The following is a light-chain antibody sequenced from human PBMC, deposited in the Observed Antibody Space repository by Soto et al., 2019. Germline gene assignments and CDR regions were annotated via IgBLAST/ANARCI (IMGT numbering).Light chain of an antibody. J-gene: IGLJ1*01. V-gene: IGLV2-14*01. CDR1: NSDVGGYNY. CDR3: SSYTSSSTQV. CDR2: DVS. Sequence: QSLLTQPSSLSGSPGQSITLSCTGTNSDVGGYNYVSWYQQHPGKAPKLMIYDVSNRPSGVSNRFSGSKSGNTASLTIPGLQAEDEADYYCSSYTSSSTQVFGTGTKVTVL.